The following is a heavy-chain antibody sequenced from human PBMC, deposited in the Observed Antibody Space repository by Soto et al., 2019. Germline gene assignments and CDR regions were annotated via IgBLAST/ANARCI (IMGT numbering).Heavy chain of an antibody. CDR3: AKADRTLVTSYSLDV. Sequence: SETLSLTCAVYGGSFSGYYWTWIRQPPGKGLEWIGEINYSGTINFNPSLKSRLTISLDTSKKHFSLKLSSVTDADTAAYYCAKADRTLVTSYSLDVWGQGTTVTVSS. CDR2: INYSGTI. D-gene: IGHD2-21*02. CDR1: GGSFSGYY. V-gene: IGHV4-34*01. J-gene: IGHJ6*02.